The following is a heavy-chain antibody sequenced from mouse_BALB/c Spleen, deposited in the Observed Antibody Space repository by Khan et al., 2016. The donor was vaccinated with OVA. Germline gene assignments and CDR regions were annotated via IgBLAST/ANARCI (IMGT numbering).Heavy chain of an antibody. Sequence: QVQLKESGPGLVAPSQSLSITCTVSGFSLTSHGVHWVRQPPGKGLEWLGVIWAGGSTNYNSALMSRLSISKDSSKCQVFLKVNSLQTDDTAIYYCARNREPDYFDYWGQGTTLIVSS. J-gene: IGHJ2*01. CDR1: GFSLTSHG. CDR3: ARNREPDYFDY. V-gene: IGHV2-9*02. CDR2: IWAGGST.